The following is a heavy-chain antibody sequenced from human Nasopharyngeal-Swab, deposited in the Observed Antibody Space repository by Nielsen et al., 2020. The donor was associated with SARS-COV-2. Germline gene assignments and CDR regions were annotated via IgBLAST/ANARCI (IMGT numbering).Heavy chain of an antibody. V-gene: IGHV4-61*02. Sequence: SETLSLTCTVSGGSISSGSYYWIWIRQPAGKGLEWIGRIYTSGSTNYNPSLKSRVTISVDTSKNQFSLKLSSVTAADTAVYYCARGLRGVTTYYYYYYMDVWGKGTTVTVSS. CDR2: IYTSGST. D-gene: IGHD4-17*01. CDR3: ARGLRGVTTYYYYYYMDV. J-gene: IGHJ6*03. CDR1: GGSISSGSYY.